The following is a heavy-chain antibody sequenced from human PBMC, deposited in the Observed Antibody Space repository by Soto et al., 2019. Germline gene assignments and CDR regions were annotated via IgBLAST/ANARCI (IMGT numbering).Heavy chain of an antibody. CDR3: AHRLVDIVPTIGLQFDY. Sequence: QITLKESGPPLVNPTQTLTLTCTFSGFSLSTSGVGVGWIRQPPGKALEWLALIYWNDDKRYSPSLKSRLTITKDTSKNQVVITMTKIDPVDTATYYCAHRLVDIVPTIGLQFDYWGQGTLVTVSS. CDR2: IYWNDDK. D-gene: IGHD5-12*01. V-gene: IGHV2-5*01. J-gene: IGHJ4*02. CDR1: GFSLSTSGVG.